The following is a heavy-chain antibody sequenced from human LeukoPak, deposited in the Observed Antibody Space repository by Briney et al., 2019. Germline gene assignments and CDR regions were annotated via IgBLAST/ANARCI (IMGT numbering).Heavy chain of an antibody. V-gene: IGHV1-18*01. D-gene: IGHD3-22*01. J-gene: IGHJ4*02. CDR3: ARPYYDSSAPPYDY. CDR1: GYTFTSYG. Sequence: ASVKVSCKAPGYTFTSYGISWVRQAPGQGLEWMGWISAYNGNTNYAQKLQGRVTMTTDTSTNTAYMELRSLRSDDTAVYYCARPYYDSSAPPYDYWGQGTLVTVSS. CDR2: ISAYNGNT.